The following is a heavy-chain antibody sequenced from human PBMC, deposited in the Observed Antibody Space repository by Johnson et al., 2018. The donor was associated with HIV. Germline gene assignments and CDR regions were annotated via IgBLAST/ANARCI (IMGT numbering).Heavy chain of an antibody. CDR1: GFTVSSNY. Sequence: VQLVESGGGLVQPGGSLRLSCAASGFTVSSNYMSWVRQAPGKGLEWVSVIYVGGTTYYADSVKGRFTVSRDNSKNTLYLQMNSLTAEDTAVYYCARENYDYVWESYRKGGAFDIWGQGTMVTVSS. J-gene: IGHJ3*02. CDR3: ARENYDYVWESYRKGGAFDI. D-gene: IGHD3-16*02. CDR2: IYVGGTT. V-gene: IGHV3-66*01.